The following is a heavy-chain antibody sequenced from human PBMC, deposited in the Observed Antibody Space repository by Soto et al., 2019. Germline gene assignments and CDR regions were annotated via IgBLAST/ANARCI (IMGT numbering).Heavy chain of an antibody. J-gene: IGHJ4*02. CDR3: ATMTTVTTWDY. Sequence: TLSLTCSVADGSSSRGGYYWSWIRQHPGKGLEWIGYIYYSGSTYYNPSLKSRVTISVDTSKNQFSLKLSSVTAADTAVYYCATMTTVTTWDYWGQGTLVTVSS. CDR1: DGSSSRGGYY. V-gene: IGHV4-31*03. D-gene: IGHD4-17*01. CDR2: IYYSGST.